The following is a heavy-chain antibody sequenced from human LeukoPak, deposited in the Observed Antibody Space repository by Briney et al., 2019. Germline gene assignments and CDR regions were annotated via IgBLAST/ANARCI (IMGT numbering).Heavy chain of an antibody. CDR3: ARHEGGIIDY. Sequence: SETLSLTCAVYGGSFSGYYWSWIRQPPGKGLEWIGEINHSGSTNYNPSLKSRVTISVGTSKNQFSLKLSSVTAADTAVYYCARHEGGIIDYWGQGTLVTVSS. D-gene: IGHD1-26*01. J-gene: IGHJ4*02. CDR2: INHSGST. CDR1: GGSFSGYY. V-gene: IGHV4-34*01.